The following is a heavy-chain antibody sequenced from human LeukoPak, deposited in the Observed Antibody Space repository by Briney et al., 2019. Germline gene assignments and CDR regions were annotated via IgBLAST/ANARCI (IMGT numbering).Heavy chain of an antibody. Sequence: PGGSLRLSCAASGFTFSTYSMSWVRQAPGKGLEWVAVISYDGSNKYYADSVKGRFTISRDNSKNTLYLQMNSLRAEDTAVYYCAKDCSWGLDYWGQGTLVTVSS. CDR3: AKDCSWGLDY. CDR1: GFTFSTYS. D-gene: IGHD3-10*02. V-gene: IGHV3-30*18. J-gene: IGHJ4*02. CDR2: ISYDGSNK.